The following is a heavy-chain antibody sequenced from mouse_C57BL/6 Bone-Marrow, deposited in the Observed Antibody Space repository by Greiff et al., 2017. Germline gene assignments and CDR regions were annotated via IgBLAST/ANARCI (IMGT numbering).Heavy chain of an antibody. V-gene: IGHV1-69*01. J-gene: IGHJ1*03. CDR1: GYTFTSYW. CDR2: IDPSDSYT. Sequence: VQLQQPGAELVMPGASVKLSCKASGYTFTSYWMHWVKQRPGQGLEWIGEIDPSDSYTNYNQKFQGKSTLTVDKSSSTAYMQLSSLTSEDSAVYYGARDFFDVWGTGTTVTGSS. CDR3: ARDFFDV.